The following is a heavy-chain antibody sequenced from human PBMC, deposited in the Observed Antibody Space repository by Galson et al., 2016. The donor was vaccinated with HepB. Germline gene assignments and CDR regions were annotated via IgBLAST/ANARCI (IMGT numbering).Heavy chain of an antibody. J-gene: IGHJ4*02. CDR3: ARDAGGDSAWYYFDS. V-gene: IGHV3-7*03. CDR1: GFTIGPYW. D-gene: IGHD6-19*01. Sequence: SLRLSCAASGFTIGPYWMSWVRQAPGQGPEWVAHIKQDGSQIYYVDSVRGRFTTSRDNAKNLLYLQMNSLRAEDTAVYFCARDAGGDSAWYYFDSWGQGTQVTVSS. CDR2: IKQDGSQI.